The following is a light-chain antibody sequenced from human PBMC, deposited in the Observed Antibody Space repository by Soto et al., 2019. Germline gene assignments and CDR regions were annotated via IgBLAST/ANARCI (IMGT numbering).Light chain of an antibody. CDR1: QGIGNA. CDR2: RAP. J-gene: IGKJ1*01. Sequence: AIQMTQSPSSLSASVGDRVTISCRASQGIGNALGWYQQKPGKHPKVLIYRAPNLQSRVPPRFSGSGSGTGFTLAISSLQPEDSATYYCLQEINNPCTFGQGNKVEIK. CDR3: LQEINNPCT. V-gene: IGKV1-6*01.